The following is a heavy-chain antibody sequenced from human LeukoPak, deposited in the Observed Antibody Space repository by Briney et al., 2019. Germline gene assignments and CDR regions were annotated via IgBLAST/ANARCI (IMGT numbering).Heavy chain of an antibody. J-gene: IGHJ3*02. D-gene: IGHD6-6*01. CDR1: GYTFTSYG. CDR2: ISAYNGNT. CDR3: ARDHPPRYSSSGAFDI. V-gene: IGHV1-18*01. Sequence: ASVKVSCKASGYTFTSYGISWVRQAPGQGLEWMGWISAYNGNTNYAQKLQGRVTMTTDTSTSTAYMELRSLRSDDTAVYYCARDHPPRYSSSGAFDIWGQGTMVPVSS.